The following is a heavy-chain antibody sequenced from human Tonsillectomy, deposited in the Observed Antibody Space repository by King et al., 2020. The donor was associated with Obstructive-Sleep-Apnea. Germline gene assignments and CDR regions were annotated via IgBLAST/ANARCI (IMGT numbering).Heavy chain of an antibody. V-gene: IGHV3-21*01. D-gene: IGHD3-9*01. J-gene: IGHJ6*02. CDR2: ISSSSSYI. Sequence: VKLVESGGGLVKPGGSLRLSCAASGFTFSSYSMNWVRQAPGKGLEWVSSISSSSSYIYYAESVKGRFTISRDNAKNSLYLQMNSLRAEDTAVYYCARDRRYAILTGYYILKHHYGMDVWGQGTTVTVSS. CDR3: ARDRRYAILTGYYILKHHYGMDV. CDR1: GFTFSSYS.